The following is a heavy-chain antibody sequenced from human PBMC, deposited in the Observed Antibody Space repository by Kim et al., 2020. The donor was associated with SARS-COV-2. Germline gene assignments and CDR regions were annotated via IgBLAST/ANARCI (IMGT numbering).Heavy chain of an antibody. CDR1: GFTFSNYG. D-gene: IGHD5-12*01. CDR2: IWYDGSHE. Sequence: GGSLRLSCAASGFTFSNYGMHWVRQAPGKGLEWVAVIWYDGSHENYTDSVKGRFTISRDNSKKTLNLQMNSLRAEDTAVYYCASLPDILTTSREGALPDFGIWGPGTMVTVSS. CDR3: ASLPDILTTSREGALPDFGI. J-gene: IGHJ3*02. V-gene: IGHV3-33*01.